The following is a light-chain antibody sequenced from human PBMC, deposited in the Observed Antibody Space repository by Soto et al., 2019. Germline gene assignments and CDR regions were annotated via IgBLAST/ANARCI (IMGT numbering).Light chain of an antibody. Sequence: QSALTQPRSVSGSPGQSVTISCTGTSSDVGGYDYVSWYQQHPGKAPKLMIYDVTKRPSGVPDRFSGSKSGNTASLTISGLQAEDEADYYCCSFAGSYSHVAFGGGTKVTVL. J-gene: IGLJ2*01. V-gene: IGLV2-11*01. CDR1: SSDVGGYDY. CDR3: CSFAGSYSHVA. CDR2: DVT.